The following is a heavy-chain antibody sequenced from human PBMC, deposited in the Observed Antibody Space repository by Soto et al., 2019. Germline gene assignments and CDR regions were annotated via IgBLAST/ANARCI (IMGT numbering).Heavy chain of an antibody. CDR2: ISTYNGNP. CDR1: GYIFTSQG. J-gene: IGHJ4*02. V-gene: IGHV1-18*01. Sequence: QIQLVQSGAEVKKPGASVKVSCKASGYIFTSQGISWVRQAPGQGLEWMGWISTYNGNPNYAQKLQGRVTMTTNTYTTTAFLELRSLTSDDTAVYYCARGRTRDIDYWGQGTPVIVSS. D-gene: IGHD1-7*01. CDR3: ARGRTRDIDY.